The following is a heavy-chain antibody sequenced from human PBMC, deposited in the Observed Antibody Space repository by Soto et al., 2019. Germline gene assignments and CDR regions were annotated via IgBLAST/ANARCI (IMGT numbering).Heavy chain of an antibody. CDR1: GFTFSSYS. CDR2: ISGSGGTT. V-gene: IGHV3-23*01. D-gene: IGHD2-15*01. J-gene: IGHJ6*02. CDR3: AKEWSSGMDV. Sequence: EVQLLESGGGLVQPGGSLRLSCSASGFTFSSYSMSWVRQAPGKGLEWVSSISGSGGTTYYEDSVKGHFTISRDNSKSTLYLQLNSLGAEDTAVFYCAKEWSSGMDVWGQGTMASVSS.